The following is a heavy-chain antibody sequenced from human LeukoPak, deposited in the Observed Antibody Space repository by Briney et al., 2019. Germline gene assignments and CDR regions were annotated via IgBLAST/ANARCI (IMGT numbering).Heavy chain of an antibody. CDR3: ARGRGSGHKENWFDP. CDR1: GYTFTTYD. D-gene: IGHD6-19*01. Sequence: ASVKVSCKASGYTFTTYDINWVRQATGRGLEWMGWMNPNSGNTGYIQKFQGRVTMTRNTSISTAYMELSSLRSEDTAVYYCARGRGSGHKENWFDPWGQGTLVTVSS. V-gene: IGHV1-8*01. CDR2: MNPNSGNT. J-gene: IGHJ5*02.